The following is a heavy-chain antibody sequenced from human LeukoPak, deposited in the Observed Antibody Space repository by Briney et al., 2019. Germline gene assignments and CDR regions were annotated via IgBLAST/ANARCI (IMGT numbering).Heavy chain of an antibody. CDR2: IKQDGSEQ. Sequence: GGSLRLSCAASGFTFSSYWMTWVRQAPGKGLEWVANIKQDGSEQYYVDSVRARFTISRDNAKNSLYLQMNSLTAEDTAVYYCAKTLVGANVFDIWGQGTMVTVSS. D-gene: IGHD1-26*01. CDR3: AKTLVGANVFDI. V-gene: IGHV3-7*01. J-gene: IGHJ3*02. CDR1: GFTFSSYW.